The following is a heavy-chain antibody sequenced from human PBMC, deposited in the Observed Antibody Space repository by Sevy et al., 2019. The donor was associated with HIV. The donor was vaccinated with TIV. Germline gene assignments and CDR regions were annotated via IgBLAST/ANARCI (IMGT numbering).Heavy chain of an antibody. CDR2: IYYSGST. CDR1: GGSISSSSYY. J-gene: IGHJ2*01. D-gene: IGHD3-3*01. V-gene: IGHV4-39*01. CDR3: AGRFYDFWSGYPSKDWYFDL. Sequence: SETLSLTCTVSGGSISSSSYYWGWIRQPPGKGLEWIGSIYYSGSTYYNPSLKSRVTISVDTSKNQFSLKLSSVNAADTAVYYCAGRFYDFWSGYPSKDWYFDLWGRGTLVTVSS.